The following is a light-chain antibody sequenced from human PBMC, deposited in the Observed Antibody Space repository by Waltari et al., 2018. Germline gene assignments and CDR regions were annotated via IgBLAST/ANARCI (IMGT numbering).Light chain of an antibody. CDR1: QSVGTY. J-gene: IGKJ1*01. CDR2: SAF. V-gene: IGKV3D-15*01. Sequence: EIVMTQSPATLSLSPGETATLSCRASQSVGTYLAWYQQKPGQAPKLLVHSAFFRATGIPDRFSGSGSRTDFTLTISSLEPEDVGVYHCQQYNDLLWTFGQGTKVEIK. CDR3: QQYNDLLWT.